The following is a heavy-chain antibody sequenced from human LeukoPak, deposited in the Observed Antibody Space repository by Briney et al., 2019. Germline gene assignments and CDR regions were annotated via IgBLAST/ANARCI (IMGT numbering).Heavy chain of an antibody. Sequence: PSQTLSLTCTVSGGSISSGGYYWSWIRQPPGKGLEWIGYIYHSGSTYYNPSLKSRVTISVDRSRNQFSLKLSSVTAADTAVYYCAREGGKDSSDQGYWGQGTLVTVSS. J-gene: IGHJ4*02. CDR3: AREGGKDSSDQGY. D-gene: IGHD6-19*01. CDR1: GGSISSGGYY. CDR2: IYHSGST. V-gene: IGHV4-30-2*01.